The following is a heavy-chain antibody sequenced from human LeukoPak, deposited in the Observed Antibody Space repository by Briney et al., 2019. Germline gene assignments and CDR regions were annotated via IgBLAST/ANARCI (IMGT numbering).Heavy chain of an antibody. Sequence: GGSLRLSCAASGFTFSSYAMHWVRQAPGKGLEWVAVISYDGSNKYYADSVKGRFTISRDNSKNTLYLQMNSLRAEDTAVYYCARDPGRYCGGDCIYWGQGTLVTVSS. V-gene: IGHV3-30-3*01. CDR1: GFTFSSYA. J-gene: IGHJ1*01. CDR2: ISYDGSNK. CDR3: ARDPGRYCGGDCIY. D-gene: IGHD2-21*02.